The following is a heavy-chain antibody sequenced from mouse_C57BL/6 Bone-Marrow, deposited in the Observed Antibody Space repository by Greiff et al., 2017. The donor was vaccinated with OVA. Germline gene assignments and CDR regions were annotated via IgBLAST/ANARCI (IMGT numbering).Heavy chain of an antibody. CDR1: GYTFTSYW. J-gene: IGHJ2*01. V-gene: IGHV1-69*01. D-gene: IGHD1-1*01. CDR3: ARSGGYYGSSFDY. Sequence: QVQLQQPGAELVMPGASVKLSCKASGYTFTSYWMHWVKQRPGQGLEWIGEIDPSDSYTNYNQKFKGKSTLTVDKSSSTAYMQLSSLTSEDSAVYYCARSGGYYGSSFDYWGKGTTLTVSS. CDR2: IDPSDSYT.